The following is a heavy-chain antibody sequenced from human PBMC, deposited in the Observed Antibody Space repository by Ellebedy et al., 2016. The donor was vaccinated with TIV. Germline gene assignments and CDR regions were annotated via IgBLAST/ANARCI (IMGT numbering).Heavy chain of an antibody. D-gene: IGHD3-10*01. J-gene: IGHJ3*02. V-gene: IGHV5-51*01. Sequence: GESLKISXKGSGYSFTSYWIGWVRQMPGKGLEWMGIIYPGDSDTRYSPSFQGQVTISADKSISTAYLQWSSLKASDTAMYYCARRLLSVPNAFDIWGQGTMVTVSS. CDR3: ARRLLSVPNAFDI. CDR1: GYSFTSYW. CDR2: IYPGDSDT.